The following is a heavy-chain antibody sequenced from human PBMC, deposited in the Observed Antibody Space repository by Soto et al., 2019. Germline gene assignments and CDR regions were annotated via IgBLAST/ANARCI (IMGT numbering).Heavy chain of an antibody. CDR2: ISYDGSNK. CDR1: GFTFSSYA. CDR3: ASRYCSGGRCYRTYFDY. J-gene: IGHJ4*02. D-gene: IGHD2-15*01. Sequence: GESLKISCAASGFTFSSYAMHWVRQAPGKGLEWVAVISYDGSNKYYADSVKGRFTISRENSMNTLYLQMNSLRAEDTDVYYCASRYCSGGRCYRTYFDYWGQGTLVTVSS. V-gene: IGHV3-30-3*01.